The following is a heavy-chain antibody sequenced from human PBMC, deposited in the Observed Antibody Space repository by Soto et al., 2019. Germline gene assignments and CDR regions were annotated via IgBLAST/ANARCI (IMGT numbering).Heavy chain of an antibody. Sequence: QAQLVQSGSEVKKPRASVKVSCKASGYSFTDFGVNWVRQAPGRGLEWLGWICAYKGNRGYAEGFQGRLTVTTDTTRDTSYLELTNLSSDDTAIYYGGRGHDIFSGWKFALWGQAPAVTVSS. CDR3: GRGHDIFSGWKFAL. V-gene: IGHV1-18*01. D-gene: IGHD3-10*01. J-gene: IGHJ4*02. CDR2: ICAYKGNR. CDR1: GYSFTDFG.